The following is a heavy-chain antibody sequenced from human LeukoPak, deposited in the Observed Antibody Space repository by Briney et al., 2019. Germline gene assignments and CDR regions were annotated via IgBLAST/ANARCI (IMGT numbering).Heavy chain of an antibody. V-gene: IGHV4-34*01. CDR1: GGSFSGYY. Sequence: SETLSLTCAVYGGSFSGYYWSWIRQPPGKGLEWIGEINHSGSTNYNPSLKGRVTISVDTSKNQFSLKLSSVTAADTAVYYCARGRPPRYWGQGTLVTVSS. CDR3: ARGRPPRY. CDR2: INHSGST. J-gene: IGHJ4*02.